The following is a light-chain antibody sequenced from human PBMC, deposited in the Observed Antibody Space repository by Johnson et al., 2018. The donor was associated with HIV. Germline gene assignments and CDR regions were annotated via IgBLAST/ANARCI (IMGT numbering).Light chain of an antibody. CDR3: ATWDSSLSVYG. CDR1: SSKIGNKY. J-gene: IGLJ1*01. Sequence: QSVLTQPPSVSAAPGQKVTISCSGSSSKIGNKYVSWYQQFPGTAPKVLIYDNSKRPSGIPDRFSGSTSGTSATLFITGLQTGDEGDYHCATWDSSLSVYGFGTGTKVTVL. CDR2: DNS. V-gene: IGLV1-51*01.